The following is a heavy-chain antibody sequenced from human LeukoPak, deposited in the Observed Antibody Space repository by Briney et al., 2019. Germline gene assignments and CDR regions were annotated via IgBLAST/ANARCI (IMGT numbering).Heavy chain of an antibody. CDR2: IRYDGSNK. D-gene: IGHD6-19*01. J-gene: IGHJ4*02. CDR3: AKDLEDSSGWYVFDY. V-gene: IGHV3-30*02. CDR1: GFTFSSYG. Sequence: GGSLRLSCAASGFTFSSYGMHWVRQAPGKGLEWVAFIRYDGSNKYYADSVKGRFTISRDNSKNTLYLQMNSLRAEDTAVYYCAKDLEDSSGWYVFDYWGQGTLVTVSS.